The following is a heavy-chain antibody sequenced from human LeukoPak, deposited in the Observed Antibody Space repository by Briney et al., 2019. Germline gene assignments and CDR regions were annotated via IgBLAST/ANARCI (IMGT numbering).Heavy chain of an antibody. V-gene: IGHV1-69*01. Sequence: VASVKVSCKASGGIFINYAISWVRQAPGQGLEWMGRIIPIFGTANYAQKFQGRVTITADESTSTAYMELSSLRPEDTAVYYCASGGVDQRAAFDMWGQGTMVTVSS. J-gene: IGHJ3*02. D-gene: IGHD3-3*01. CDR1: GGIFINYA. CDR3: ASGGVDQRAAFDM. CDR2: IIPIFGTA.